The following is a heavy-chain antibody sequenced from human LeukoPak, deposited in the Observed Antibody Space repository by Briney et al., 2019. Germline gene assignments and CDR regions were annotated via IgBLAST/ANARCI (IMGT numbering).Heavy chain of an antibody. CDR1: GGSFSGYY. CDR3: ARDVDYANPRHDY. D-gene: IGHD4/OR15-4a*01. V-gene: IGHV4-34*01. J-gene: IGHJ4*02. CDR2: INHSGST. Sequence: SETLSLTCAVHGGSFSGYYWSWIRQPPGKGLEWIGEINHSGSTNYNPSLKSRVTISVDTSKNQFSLKLSSVTAADTAVYYCARDVDYANPRHDYWGQGTLVTVSS.